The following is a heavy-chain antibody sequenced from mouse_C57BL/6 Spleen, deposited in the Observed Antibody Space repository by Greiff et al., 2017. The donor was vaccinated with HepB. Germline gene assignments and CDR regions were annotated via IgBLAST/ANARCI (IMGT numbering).Heavy chain of an antibody. Sequence: EVQLQQSGPELVKPGASVKIPCKASGYTFTDYNMDWVKQSHGKSLEWIGDINPNNGGTIYNQKFKGKATLTVDKSSSTAYMELRSLTSEDTAVYYCAREKSYYGKGYFDYWGQGTTLTVSS. D-gene: IGHD2-1*01. J-gene: IGHJ2*01. CDR2: INPNNGGT. V-gene: IGHV1-18*01. CDR3: AREKSYYGKGYFDY. CDR1: GYTFTDYN.